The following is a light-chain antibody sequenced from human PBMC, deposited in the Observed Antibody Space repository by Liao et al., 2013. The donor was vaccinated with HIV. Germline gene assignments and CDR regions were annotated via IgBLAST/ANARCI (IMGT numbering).Light chain of an antibody. CDR3: QVWDSSSDHV. CDR2: YDS. Sequence: SYELTQPPSVSVAPGKTARVTCGGNNIGGKTVHWYQQKPGQAPVLVIYYDSDRPSGIPERFSGSSSANTATLTISRVEAGDEADYYCQVWDSSSDHVFGTGTKVTVL. CDR1: NIGGKT. J-gene: IGLJ1*01. V-gene: IGLV3-21*04.